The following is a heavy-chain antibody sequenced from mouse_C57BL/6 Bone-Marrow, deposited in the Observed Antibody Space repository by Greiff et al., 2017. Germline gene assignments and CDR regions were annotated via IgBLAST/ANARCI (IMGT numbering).Heavy chain of an antibody. CDR1: GYTFTDYY. D-gene: IGHD3-2*02. CDR3: ARELDSSGYGFAY. CDR2: INPNNGGT. J-gene: IGHJ3*01. Sequence: EVQLQQSGPELVKPGASVKISCKASGYTFTDYYMNWVKPSHGKSLEWIGDINPNNGGTSYNQKFKGKATLTVDKSSSTAYTELRSLTSEDSAVYYCARELDSSGYGFAYWGQGTLVTVSA. V-gene: IGHV1-26*01.